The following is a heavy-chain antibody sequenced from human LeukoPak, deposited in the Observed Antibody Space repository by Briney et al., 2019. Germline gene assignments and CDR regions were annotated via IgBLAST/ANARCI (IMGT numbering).Heavy chain of an antibody. Sequence: GGSLRLSCAASGFTFDDYGMSWVRQAPGKGLEWVSAISGSGGSTYYADSVKGRFTISRDNSKNTLYLQMNSLRAEDTAVYYCAKDRDRELPSPAEWELPTDAFDIWGQGTMVTVSS. CDR1: GFTFDDYG. V-gene: IGHV3-23*01. D-gene: IGHD1-26*01. J-gene: IGHJ3*02. CDR3: AKDRDRELPSPAEWELPTDAFDI. CDR2: ISGSGGST.